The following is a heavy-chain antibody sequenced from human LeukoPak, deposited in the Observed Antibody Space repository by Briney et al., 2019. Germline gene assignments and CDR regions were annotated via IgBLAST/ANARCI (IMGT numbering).Heavy chain of an antibody. D-gene: IGHD2-21*02. CDR3: ARDFSGGYCGGDKCY. Sequence: GSLGLSCAASGFPFSTYWMHWVRQAPGKGLVWVSRIYYDGSITNYADSVKGRFTISRDNAKNTLYLQMNSLRVEDTAVYYCARDFSGGYCGGDKCYWGQGALVTVSS. V-gene: IGHV3-74*01. CDR2: IYYDGSIT. CDR1: GFPFSTYW. J-gene: IGHJ4*02.